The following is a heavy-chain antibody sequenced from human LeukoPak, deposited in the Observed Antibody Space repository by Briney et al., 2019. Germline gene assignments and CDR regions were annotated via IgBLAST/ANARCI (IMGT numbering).Heavy chain of an antibody. D-gene: IGHD1-26*01. J-gene: IGHJ4*02. CDR3: TTDGVGVEGATYDN. CDR1: GFTFISAW. Sequence: GGSLRLSCAASGFTFISAWMAWVRQAPGKGLEWVGRIKAKAHGGTIEYAAPVKGRFTISRDDSKNTLYLQMNSLETEDTAVYYCTTDGVGVEGATYDNWGQGTLVSVSS. CDR2: IKAKAHGGTI. V-gene: IGHV3-15*01.